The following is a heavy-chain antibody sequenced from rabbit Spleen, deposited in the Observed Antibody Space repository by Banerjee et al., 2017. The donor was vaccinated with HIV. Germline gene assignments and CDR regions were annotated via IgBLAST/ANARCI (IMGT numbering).Heavy chain of an antibody. V-gene: IGHV1S47*01. Sequence: QEQLVESGGGLVQPGGSLKLSCKASGFDFSNYGVSWVRQAPGKGLEWIGYIEPIFGNTYYANWVNGRFTISSHNAQNTLYLQLSSLTAADTATYFCVRDRANIGGDYGPYYFDLWARGPWSPS. J-gene: IGHJ4*01. CDR1: GFDFSNYG. CDR3: VRDRANIGGDYGPYYFDL. D-gene: IGHD2-1*01. CDR2: IEPIFGNT.